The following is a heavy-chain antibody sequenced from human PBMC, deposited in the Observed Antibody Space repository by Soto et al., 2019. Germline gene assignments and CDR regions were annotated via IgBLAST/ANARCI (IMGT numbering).Heavy chain of an antibody. V-gene: IGHV3-30*18. CDR1: GFTFSSYG. J-gene: IGHJ5*02. D-gene: IGHD1-26*01. CDR2: ISYDGSNK. CDR3: AQALEAKATPPGGPCFDT. Sequence: PGGSLRLSCAASGFTFSSYGMHWVRQAPGKGLEWVAVISYDGSNKYYADSVKGRFTISRDNSKNTLYLQMNSLRAEDTAVYYSAQALEAKATPPGGPCFDTWGQGTLVTVSS.